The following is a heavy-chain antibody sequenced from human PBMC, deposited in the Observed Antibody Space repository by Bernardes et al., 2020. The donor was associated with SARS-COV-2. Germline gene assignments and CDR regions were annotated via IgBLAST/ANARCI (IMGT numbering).Heavy chain of an antibody. J-gene: IGHJ1*01. CDR1: GFTVSNNY. Sequence: GGSLRLSCAASGFTVSNNYMSWVRQAPGKGLEWVSIIYRGGNTYYADSVKGRFTISRDNSKNTLYLQMNSLRAGDTAVYYCARRYSGSWAHEHWGQGTLVTVSS. CDR2: IYRGGNT. V-gene: IGHV3-66*04. D-gene: IGHD1-26*01. CDR3: ARRYSGSWAHEH.